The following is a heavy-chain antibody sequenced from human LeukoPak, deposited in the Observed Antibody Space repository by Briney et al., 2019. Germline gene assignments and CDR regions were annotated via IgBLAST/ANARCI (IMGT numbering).Heavy chain of an antibody. V-gene: IGHV3-30*18. J-gene: IGHJ2*01. CDR2: ISDDGSNT. Sequence: GGSLRLSCTASGFTLSSFGMHWVRQAPGKGLVWVAVISDDGSNTYYAASVKGRFTISRDNSKNTLYLQLNSLRAEDTAVYSCAKDADTATIIYWYFDLWGRGTLVTVSS. D-gene: IGHD5-18*01. CDR3: AKDADTATIIYWYFDL. CDR1: GFTLSSFG.